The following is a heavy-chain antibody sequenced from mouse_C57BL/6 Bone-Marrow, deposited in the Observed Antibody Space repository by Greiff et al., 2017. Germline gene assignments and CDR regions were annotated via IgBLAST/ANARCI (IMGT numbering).Heavy chain of an antibody. V-gene: IGHV1-55*01. Sequence: HVQLQQPGAELVKPGASVKMSCKASGYTFTSYWITWVKQRPGQGLEWIGDIYPGSGSTNSNEKFKSKATLTVDTSSSTAYMQLSSLTSEDSAVYYCARSDYDGTMDYWGQGTSVTVSS. D-gene: IGHD2-4*01. CDR1: GYTFTSYW. CDR3: ARSDYDGTMDY. J-gene: IGHJ4*01. CDR2: IYPGSGST.